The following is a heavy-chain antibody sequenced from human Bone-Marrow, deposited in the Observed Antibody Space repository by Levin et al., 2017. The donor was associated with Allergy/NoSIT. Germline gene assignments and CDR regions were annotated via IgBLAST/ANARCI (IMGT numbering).Heavy chain of an antibody. Sequence: NESGPTLVKPTQTLTLTCTFSGFSLTTSGMRVSWIRQPPGKALEWLARIDWDNDKLYSTSLKTRLSISKDTSKQQVVLTMTNMDPVDTATYYCARSAPDCGGDCHFEHWGQGTLVTVSS. D-gene: IGHD2-21*02. CDR3: ARSAPDCGGDCHFEH. CDR1: GFSLTTSGMR. V-gene: IGHV2-70*04. CDR2: IDWDNDK. J-gene: IGHJ4*02.